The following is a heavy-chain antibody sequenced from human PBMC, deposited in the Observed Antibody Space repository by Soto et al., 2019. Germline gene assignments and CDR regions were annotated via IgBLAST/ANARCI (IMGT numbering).Heavy chain of an antibody. J-gene: IGHJ4*02. D-gene: IGHD2-15*01. CDR1: GFTLSSYE. Sequence: PGGSLRLSCAASGFTLSSYEMDWIRQAPGKGLEWVAYISGSGGRTYYADSVKGRFTISRDNSKNTLYLQTDSLRAEDTAFYYCAKSDCSGGSCYFPFDCWGQGTLVTVSS. V-gene: IGHV3-23*01. CDR3: AKSDCSGGSCYFPFDC. CDR2: ISGSGGRT.